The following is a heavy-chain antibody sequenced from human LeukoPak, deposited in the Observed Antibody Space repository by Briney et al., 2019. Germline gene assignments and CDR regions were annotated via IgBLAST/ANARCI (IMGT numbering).Heavy chain of an antibody. V-gene: IGHV3-23*01. CDR3: AKSGGYYDSSGYIDY. D-gene: IGHD3-22*01. Sequence: RGSLRLSCAASGFTFSSYGMSWVRQAPGKGLEWVSLISGSGGSTYYADSVKGRFTISRDNSKNTLYVQMNSLRAEDTAVYYCAKSGGYYDSSGYIDYWGQGTLVTVSS. CDR2: ISGSGGST. J-gene: IGHJ4*02. CDR1: GFTFSSYG.